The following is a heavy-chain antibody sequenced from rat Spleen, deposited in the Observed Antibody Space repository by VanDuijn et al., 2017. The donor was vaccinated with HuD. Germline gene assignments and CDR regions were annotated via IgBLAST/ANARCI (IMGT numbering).Heavy chain of an antibody. Sequence: EVQLVESGGGLVQPGGSLKLSCAASGFTFSDYNMAWVRQAPKKGLEWVATISFDGSNTYYRDSVKGRFTISRDNAKSTLYLQMDSLRSEDTATYYCARHGYGGYSGPFAYWGQGVMVTVSS. D-gene: IGHD1-11*01. CDR3: ARHGYGGYSGPFAY. V-gene: IGHV5-7*01. J-gene: IGHJ2*01. CDR2: ISFDGSNT. CDR1: GFTFSDYN.